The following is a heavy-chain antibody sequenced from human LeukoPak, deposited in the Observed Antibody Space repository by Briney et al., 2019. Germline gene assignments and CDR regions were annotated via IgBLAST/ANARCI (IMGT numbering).Heavy chain of an antibody. J-gene: IGHJ6*02. CDR2: INHSGST. D-gene: IGHD3-22*01. V-gene: IGHV4-34*01. Sequence: GSLRLSCAASGFTFSSYGMHWVRQPPGKGLEWIGEINHSGSTNYNPSLKSRVTISVDTSKNQFSLKLSSVTAADTAVYYCARGLQRIYYYDSSGYYYRVDYYYGMDVWGQGTTVTVSS. CDR1: GFTFSSYG. CDR3: ARGLQRIYYYDSSGYYYRVDYYYGMDV.